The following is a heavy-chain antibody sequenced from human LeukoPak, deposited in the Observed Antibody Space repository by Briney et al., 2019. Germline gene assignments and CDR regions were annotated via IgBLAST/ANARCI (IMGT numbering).Heavy chain of an antibody. V-gene: IGHV3-23*01. CDR3: ARASTDPSGGSGGICSSGNAFDI. J-gene: IGHJ3*02. CDR2: ISGSGGST. Sequence: PGGSLRLSCAASGFTFSSYAMSWVRQAPGKGLEWVSAISGSGGSTYYADSVKGRFTISRDNSKNTLYLQMNSLRAEDTAVYYCARASTDPSGGSGGICSSGNAFDIWGQGTMVTVSS. D-gene: IGHD2-15*01. CDR1: GFTFSSYA.